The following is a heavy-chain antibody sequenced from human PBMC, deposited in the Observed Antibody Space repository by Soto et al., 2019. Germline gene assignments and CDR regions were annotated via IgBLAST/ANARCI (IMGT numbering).Heavy chain of an antibody. D-gene: IGHD4-17*01. J-gene: IGHJ1*01. CDR2: IYYSGST. CDR3: ARGPDGDYRYFQH. V-gene: IGHV4-31*03. CDR1: GGSISSGGYY. Sequence: SETLSLTCTVSGGSISSGGYYWSWIRQHPGKGLEWIGYIYYSGSTYYNPSLKSRVTISVDTSKNQFSLKLSSVTAADPAVYYCARGPDGDYRYFQHWGQGALVPVSS.